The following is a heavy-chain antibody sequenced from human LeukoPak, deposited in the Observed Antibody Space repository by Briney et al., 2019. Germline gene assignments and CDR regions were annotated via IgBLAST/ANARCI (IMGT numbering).Heavy chain of an antibody. J-gene: IGHJ4*02. CDR1: GGSISSGVYC. V-gene: IGHV4-31*03. CDR2: ICSSGSA. D-gene: IGHD3-22*01. CDR3: ARVYYYESSGYYYASKFDY. Sequence: PSETLSLTCTVSGGSISSGVYCWSWIRQRPGEGLQWIGYICSSGSAYYNPSLKSRVTMSIDTSNNQFSLKLSSVTAADTAVYYCARVYYYESSGYYYASKFDYWGQGTLVTVSS.